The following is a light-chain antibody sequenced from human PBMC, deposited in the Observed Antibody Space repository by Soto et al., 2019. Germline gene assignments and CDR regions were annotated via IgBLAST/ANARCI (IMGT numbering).Light chain of an antibody. CDR1: RSVRGNY. J-gene: IGKJ1*01. CDR3: QLYGFSLRT. CDR2: VAS. V-gene: IGKV3-20*01. Sequence: EIVLTQSPGTLSLSPGERATLSCRASRSVRGNYLAWYQQKPGQAPRLLISVASSRASGIPDRFSGSGSGTDFTLTISRLEPEDFAVYYCQLYGFSLRTFGQGSKVEI.